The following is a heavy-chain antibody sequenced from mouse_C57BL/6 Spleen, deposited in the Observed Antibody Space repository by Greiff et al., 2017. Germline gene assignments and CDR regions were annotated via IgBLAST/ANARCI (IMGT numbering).Heavy chain of an antibody. CDR1: GYAFSSSW. V-gene: IGHV1-82*01. CDR3: ARSHYGNILYYYAMDY. J-gene: IGHJ4*01. CDR2: IYPGDGNT. Sequence: VQLQQSGPELVKPGASVKISCKASGYAFSSSWMNWVKQRPGKGLEWIGRIYPGDGNTNYNGKFKGKATLTADKSSSTAYMQLSSLTSEDSAVYFCARSHYGNILYYYAMDYWGQGTSVTVSS. D-gene: IGHD2-1*01.